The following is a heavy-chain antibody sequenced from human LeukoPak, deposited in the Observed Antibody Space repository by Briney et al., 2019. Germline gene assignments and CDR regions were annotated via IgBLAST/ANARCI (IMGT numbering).Heavy chain of an antibody. CDR1: GFTVSSNY. Sequence: GGSLRLSCAASGFTVSSNYMSWVRQAPGKGLEWVSVIYSGGSTYYADSVKGQFTISRDNSKNTLYLQMNSLRAEDTAVYYCARGYIELAGPQDGMDVWGQGTTVTVSS. CDR3: ARGYIELAGPQDGMDV. V-gene: IGHV3-53*01. J-gene: IGHJ6*02. CDR2: IYSGGST. D-gene: IGHD6-19*01.